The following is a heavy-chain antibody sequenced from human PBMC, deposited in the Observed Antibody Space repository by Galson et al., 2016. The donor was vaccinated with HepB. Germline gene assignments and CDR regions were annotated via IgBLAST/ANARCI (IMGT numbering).Heavy chain of an antibody. CDR1: GFSLSTSGMC. Sequence: PALVKPTQTLTLTCTFSGFSLSTSGMCVNWIRQPPGKALEWLARIAWNDNKYYSTSLRTRLTISKDTSKQQVVLTMTNMDPVDTATFYWARTLSDYDFWSGFYDWGQGTLVTVSS. D-gene: IGHD3-3*01. J-gene: IGHJ4*02. V-gene: IGHV2-70*11. CDR2: IAWNDNK. CDR3: ARTLSDYDFWSGFYD.